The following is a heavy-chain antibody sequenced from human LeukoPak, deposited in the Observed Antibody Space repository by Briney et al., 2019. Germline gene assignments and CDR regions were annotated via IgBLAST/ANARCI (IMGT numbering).Heavy chain of an antibody. D-gene: IGHD6-19*01. J-gene: IGHJ4*02. CDR2: ISGSGGST. CDR3: AKVEGIAVAANHFDY. Sequence: PGGSLRLSCAASGYTFSSYAMSWVRQAPGKGLEWVSAISGSGGSTYYADSVKGRFTISRDNSKNTLYLQMNSLRAEDAAVYYCAKVEGIAVAANHFDYWGQGTLVTVSS. CDR1: GYTFSSYA. V-gene: IGHV3-23*01.